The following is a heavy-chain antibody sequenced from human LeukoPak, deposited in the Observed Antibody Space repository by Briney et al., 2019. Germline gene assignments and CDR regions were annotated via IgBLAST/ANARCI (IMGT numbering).Heavy chain of an antibody. CDR2: MNPNSGNT. V-gene: IGHV1-8*03. J-gene: IGHJ4*02. CDR1: GYTFTSYD. Sequence: ASVKVSCKASGYTFTSYDINWVRQATGQGLEWMGWMNPNSGNTGYAQKFQGRVTITRNTSISTAYMELRSLRSDDTAVYYCARDLGSYGDADYWGQGTLVTVSS. D-gene: IGHD4-17*01. CDR3: ARDLGSYGDADY.